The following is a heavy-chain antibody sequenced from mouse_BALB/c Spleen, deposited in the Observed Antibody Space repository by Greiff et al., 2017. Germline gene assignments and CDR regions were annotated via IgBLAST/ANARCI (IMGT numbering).Heavy chain of an antibody. CDR1: GYTFTSYW. Sequence: VQLQQSGAELAKPGASVKMSCKASGYTFTSYWMHWVKQRPGQGLEWIGYINPSTGYTEYNQKFKDKATLTADKSSSTAYMQLSSLTSEDSAVYYCARSGYRYDDAMDYWGQGTSVTVSS. CDR2: INPSTGYT. V-gene: IGHV1-7*01. J-gene: IGHJ4*01. CDR3: ARSGYRYDDAMDY. D-gene: IGHD2-14*01.